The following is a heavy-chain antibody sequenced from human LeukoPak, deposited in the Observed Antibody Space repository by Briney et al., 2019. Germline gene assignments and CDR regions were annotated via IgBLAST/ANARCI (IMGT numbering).Heavy chain of an antibody. J-gene: IGHJ4*02. V-gene: IGHV3-21*01. D-gene: IGHD3-10*01. CDR3: ARDISYGSAW. CDR2: ISSSSGFI. Sequence: GGSLRLSCAPSGFTFSTYSMHWVRQAPGKGLGGGSSISSSSGFIYYADSVKGRFTISRDNAKNSLYLQMSSLRAEDTAVYYCARDISYGSAWWGQGTLVTVSS. CDR1: GFTFSTYS.